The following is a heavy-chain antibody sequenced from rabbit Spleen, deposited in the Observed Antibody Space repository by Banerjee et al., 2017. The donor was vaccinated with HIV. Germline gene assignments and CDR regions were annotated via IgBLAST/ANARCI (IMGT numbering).Heavy chain of an antibody. CDR2: IYAGSSGST. CDR1: GIDLSSYYY. D-gene: IGHD8-1*01. V-gene: IGHV1S40*01. Sequence: QELEESGGGLVKPGGTLTLTCKASGIDLSSYYYMCWVRQAPGKGPEWIACIYAGSSGSTYSATWAKGRFTISKTSSTTVTLQMTSLTAADTATYFCARDAGTSFSTYGMDLWGQGTLRHRL. CDR3: ARDAGTSFSTYGMDL. J-gene: IGHJ6*01.